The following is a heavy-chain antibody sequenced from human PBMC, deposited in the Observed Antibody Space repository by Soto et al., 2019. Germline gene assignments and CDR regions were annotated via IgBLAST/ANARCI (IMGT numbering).Heavy chain of an antibody. Sequence: PGGSLRLSCAASGFTFSSYAMHWVRQAPGKGLEWVAVISYDGSNKYYADSVKGRFTISRDNSKNTLYLQMNSLRAEDTAVYYCGREGAYAFDIWGQGTMVTVSS. J-gene: IGHJ3*02. V-gene: IGHV3-30-3*01. CDR2: ISYDGSNK. CDR3: GREGAYAFDI. CDR1: GFTFSSYA.